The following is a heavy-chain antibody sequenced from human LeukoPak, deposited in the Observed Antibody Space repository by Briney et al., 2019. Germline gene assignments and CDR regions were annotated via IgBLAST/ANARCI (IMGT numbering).Heavy chain of an antibody. CDR1: GYSISSGYY. Sequence: PSETLSLTCTVSGYSISSGYYWGWIRQPPGKGLEWIGSIYYSGSTYYNASLKSRVTISIDTSKNQFSLRLSSVTAADTAVYYCAKSGGYGLIDYWGQGTLVTVSS. V-gene: IGHV4-38-2*02. D-gene: IGHD1-26*01. J-gene: IGHJ4*02. CDR2: IYYSGST. CDR3: AKSGGYGLIDY.